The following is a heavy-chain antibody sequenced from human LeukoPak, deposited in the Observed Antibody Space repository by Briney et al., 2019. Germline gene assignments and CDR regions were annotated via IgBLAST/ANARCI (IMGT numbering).Heavy chain of an antibody. CDR1: GFTFSSYS. Sequence: GGSLRLSCAASGFTFSSYSMNWVRQAPGKGLEWVANIKQDGSEKYYVDSVKGRFTISRDNAKNSLYLQMNSLRAEDTAVYYCARALWLFHYWGQGTLVTVSS. CDR3: ARALWLFHY. J-gene: IGHJ4*02. D-gene: IGHD2-21*01. V-gene: IGHV3-7*03. CDR2: IKQDGSEK.